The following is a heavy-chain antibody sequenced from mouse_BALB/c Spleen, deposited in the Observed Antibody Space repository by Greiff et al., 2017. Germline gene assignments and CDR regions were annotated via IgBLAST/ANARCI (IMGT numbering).Heavy chain of an antibody. D-gene: IGHD2-1*01. Sequence: QVTLKVSGPGILQPSQTLSLTCSFSGFSLSTSGMGVSWIRQPSGKGLEWLAHIYWDDDKRYNPSLKSRLTISKDTSSNQVFLKITSVDTADTATYYCARRRDGNYDYWGQGTTLTVSS. CDR3: ARRRDGNYDY. CDR2: IYWDDDK. V-gene: IGHV8-12*01. J-gene: IGHJ2*01. CDR1: GFSLSTSGMG.